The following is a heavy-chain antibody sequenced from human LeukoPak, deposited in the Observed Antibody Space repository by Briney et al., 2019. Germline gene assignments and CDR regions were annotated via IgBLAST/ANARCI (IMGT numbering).Heavy chain of an antibody. CDR1: GYTFISND. CDR2: MNPNSGNT. V-gene: IGHV1-8*03. Sequence: ASVKVSCKASGYTFISNDINWVRQATGQGLEWMGWMNPNSGNTGYARKFQGRLTITRNTSISTAYMELSSLRSEDTAVYYCASPQGGHGPGAFDIWGQGTMVTVSS. CDR3: ASPQGGHGPGAFDI. D-gene: IGHD3-16*01. J-gene: IGHJ3*02.